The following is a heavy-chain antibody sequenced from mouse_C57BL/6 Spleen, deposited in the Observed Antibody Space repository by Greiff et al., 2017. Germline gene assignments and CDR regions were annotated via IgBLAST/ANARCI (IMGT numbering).Heavy chain of an antibody. CDR2: INYDGSST. V-gene: IGHV5-16*01. CDR1: GFTFSHYY. CDR3: ARGDHAMDY. J-gene: IGHJ4*01. Sequence: EVKVVESEGGLVQPGSSMKLSCTASGFTFSHYYMAWVRQVPEKGLEWVANINYDGSSTYYLDSLKSRFIISRDNAKNILYLQMSSLKSEDTATYYCARGDHAMDYWGQGTSVTVSS.